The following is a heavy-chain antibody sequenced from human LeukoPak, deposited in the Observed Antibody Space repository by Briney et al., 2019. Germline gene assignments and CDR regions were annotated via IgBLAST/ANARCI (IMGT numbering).Heavy chain of an antibody. CDR1: EFTFGDHA. Sequence: GGSLRLSCTASEFTFGDHAMSWVRQAPGKGLEWVGFIRSRAYGGTTEYAPAVKGRFLISRDDSKSIAYLHMNSLKTEDTAVYYCARGPIQQWLYNGMDVWGQGTTVSVSS. V-gene: IGHV3-49*04. CDR2: IRSRAYGGTT. D-gene: IGHD5-18*01. CDR3: ARGPIQQWLYNGMDV. J-gene: IGHJ6*02.